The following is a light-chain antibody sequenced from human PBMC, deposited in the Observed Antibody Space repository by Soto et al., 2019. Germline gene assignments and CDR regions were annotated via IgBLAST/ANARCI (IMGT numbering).Light chain of an antibody. V-gene: IGKV1-5*01. CDR3: QQYNIGYT. CDR1: QSINKW. J-gene: IGKJ2*01. Sequence: DIQMTQSPSTLSGSVGDRVTITCRASQSINKWVAWFQQKSGRAPKLLIYDAATLQSGVPSSFSGTGSGTDFSLTISSLQPEDFATYYCQQYNIGYTFGQGTRLDIK. CDR2: DAA.